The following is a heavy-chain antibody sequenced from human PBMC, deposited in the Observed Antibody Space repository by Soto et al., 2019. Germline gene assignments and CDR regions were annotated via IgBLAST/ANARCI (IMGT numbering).Heavy chain of an antibody. Sequence: GGSLRLSCAASGFTFSSHWMHWVRQAPGKGLAWVSPIGAVGSGTRYADSVKDRFTISRDNAKSSLYLQMNSLRAEDTAVYYCAKERATTWYCATREWFDAWGQGTLVTVSS. V-gene: IGHV3-74*01. CDR1: GFTFSSHW. CDR3: AKERATTWYCATREWFDA. CDR2: IGAVGSGT. D-gene: IGHD6-13*01. J-gene: IGHJ5*02.